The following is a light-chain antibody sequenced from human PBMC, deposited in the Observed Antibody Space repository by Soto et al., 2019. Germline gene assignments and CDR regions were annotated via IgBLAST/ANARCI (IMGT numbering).Light chain of an antibody. CDR2: AAS. V-gene: IGKV1-12*01. Sequence: DIQMTQSPSSVSASVGDRVTITCRASQGISSWLAWFQQKPGEAPRLLIYAASSLHSGVPSRFSGSGSGTDFTLYISSLQPVVFATYFCQLGNSFPLTFGGGTKVEIK. J-gene: IGKJ4*01. CDR3: QLGNSFPLT. CDR1: QGISSW.